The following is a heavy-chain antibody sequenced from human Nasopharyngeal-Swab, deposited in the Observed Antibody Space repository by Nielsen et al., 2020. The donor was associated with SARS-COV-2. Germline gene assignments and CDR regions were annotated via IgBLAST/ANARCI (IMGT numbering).Heavy chain of an antibody. CDR3: AKDFGGSQPRGNFDY. V-gene: IGHV3-30*18. D-gene: IGHD1-26*01. CDR1: GFTFSSYG. J-gene: IGHJ4*02. CDR2: ISYDGSNK. Sequence: GGSLRLSCAASGFTFSSYGMHWVRQAPGKGLEWVAVISYDGSNKYYADSVKGRFTISRDNSKNTLYLQMNSLRAEDTAVYYCAKDFGGSQPRGNFDYWGQGTLVNVSS.